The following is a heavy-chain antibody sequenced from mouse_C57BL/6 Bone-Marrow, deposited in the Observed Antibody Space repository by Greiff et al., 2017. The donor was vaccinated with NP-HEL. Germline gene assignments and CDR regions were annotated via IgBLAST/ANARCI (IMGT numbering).Heavy chain of an antibody. V-gene: IGHV3-6*01. D-gene: IGHD2-10*02. Sequence: EVQLQQSGPGLVKPSQSLSLTCSVTGYSITSGYYWNWIRRFPGNNLEWVGSISYDGSNNYSPSLKNRLSITRDTSKNQFFLKLNSVTAEDEATYYCARAYGNYLDYWGQGTTLTVSS. CDR2: ISYDGSN. J-gene: IGHJ2*01. CDR3: ARAYGNYLDY. CDR1: GYSITSGYY.